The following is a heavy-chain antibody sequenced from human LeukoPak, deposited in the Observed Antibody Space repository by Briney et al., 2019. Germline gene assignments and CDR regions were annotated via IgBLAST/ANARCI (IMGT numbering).Heavy chain of an antibody. D-gene: IGHD2-15*01. V-gene: IGHV1-2*06. Sequence: ASVKVSCKXAGYSFIDYYMHWVRQAPRQGLEWMGRINPNSGDTNYAQKFQGRVTMTRDTSISTAYMELSRLRSDDTAVYYCARDLPDCSGGSCSYFYYYMDVWGKGTTVTVPS. CDR3: ARDLPDCSGGSCSYFYYYMDV. CDR1: GYSFIDYY. J-gene: IGHJ6*03. CDR2: INPNSGDT.